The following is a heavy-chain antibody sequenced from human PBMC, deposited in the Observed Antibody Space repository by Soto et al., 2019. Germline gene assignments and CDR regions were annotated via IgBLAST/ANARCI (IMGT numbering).Heavy chain of an antibody. CDR1: VFTFSDYS. Sequence: GGSLRLSCSASVFTFSDYSMTWFRQAPGKGLEWVSSIIMSSGYKYYADSVKGRFTISRDNAKNSLFLQMNSLRAEDTAVYYCARFVGFGELYWGLGTLVTVSS. J-gene: IGHJ4*02. V-gene: IGHV3-21*01. CDR2: IIMSSGYK. D-gene: IGHD3-10*01. CDR3: ARFVGFGELY.